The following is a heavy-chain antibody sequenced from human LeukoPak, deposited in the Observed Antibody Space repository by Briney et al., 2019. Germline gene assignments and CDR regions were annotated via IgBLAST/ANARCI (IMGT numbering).Heavy chain of an antibody. CDR2: IREDGGDI. V-gene: IGHV3-7*01. D-gene: IGHD1-26*01. CDR3: VRDRGSGSSQTHELFEH. CDR1: GFTFTNYW. Sequence: GGSLRLSCAASGFTFTNYWMSWVRQAPGKGLEWVAMIREDGGDIYYVDSVKGRFTISRDNAKNSLYLQMNSLRAEDTAVYYCVRDRGSGSSQTHELFEHWGQGTLVTVSS. J-gene: IGHJ1*01.